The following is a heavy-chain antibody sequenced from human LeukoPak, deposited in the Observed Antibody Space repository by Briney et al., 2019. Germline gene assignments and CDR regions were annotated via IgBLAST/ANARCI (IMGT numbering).Heavy chain of an antibody. CDR1: GFTFSTYG. CDR3: ARAAGHYYGSGSYYPNWFDP. CDR2: IWFEGSNK. J-gene: IGHJ5*02. V-gene: IGHV3-33*01. Sequence: PGGSLRLSCTASGFTFSTYGMHWVRQAPGKGLEWVAVIWFEGSNKYYADSVKGRFTISRDNSKNTLYLQMNSLRAEDTALYYCARAAGHYYGSGSYYPNWFDPWGQGTLVTVSS. D-gene: IGHD3-10*01.